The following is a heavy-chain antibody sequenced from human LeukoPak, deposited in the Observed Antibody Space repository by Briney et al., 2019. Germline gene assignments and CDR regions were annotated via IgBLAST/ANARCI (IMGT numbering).Heavy chain of an antibody. J-gene: IGHJ4*02. V-gene: IGHV1-18*01. D-gene: IGHD3-22*01. CDR3: ARGAHKPREPITMRH. Sequence: ASVKVSCKASGYTFTSYGISWVRQAPGQGLEWMGWISAYNGNTNYAQKFQGRVTITTDESTSTAYMELSSLRSEDTAVYYCARGAHKPREPITMRHWGQGTLVTVSS. CDR2: ISAYNGNT. CDR1: GYTFTSYG.